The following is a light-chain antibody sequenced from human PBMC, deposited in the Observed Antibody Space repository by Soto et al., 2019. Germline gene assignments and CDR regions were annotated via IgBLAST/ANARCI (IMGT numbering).Light chain of an antibody. Sequence: QSVLTQSPSASACLGASVKLTCTLSSGHSSYAIAWHQQQPEKGPRYLMKLNSDGSHSKGDRIPDRFSGSSSGAERYLTISSLQSEDEADYYCQTWGTGIHVVFGGGTKLTVL. CDR2: LNSDGSH. CDR3: QTWGTGIHVV. CDR1: SGHSSYA. J-gene: IGLJ2*01. V-gene: IGLV4-69*01.